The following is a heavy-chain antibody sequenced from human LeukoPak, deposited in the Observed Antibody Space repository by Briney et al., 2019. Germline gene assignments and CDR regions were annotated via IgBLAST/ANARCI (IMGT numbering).Heavy chain of an antibody. CDR2: IWYDGSNK. CDR1: GFTFSSYG. Sequence: GGSLRLSCAASGFTFSSYGMHWVRQAPGKGLEWVAVIWYDGSNKYYADSVKGRFTISRDNSKNTLYLQMNDLRADDTAVYYCARVSRGNYYFDYWGPGTLVTVSS. J-gene: IGHJ4*02. V-gene: IGHV3-33*01. CDR3: ARVSRGNYYFDY.